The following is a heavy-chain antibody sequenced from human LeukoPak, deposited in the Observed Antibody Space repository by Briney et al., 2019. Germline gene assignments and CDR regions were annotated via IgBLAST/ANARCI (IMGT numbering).Heavy chain of an antibody. J-gene: IGHJ5*02. Sequence: GGSLRLSCAASGFTFSSYSMNWVRQAPGKGLEWVSSISSSSSYIYYADSVKGRFTISRDNSKNTLYLQMNSLRAEDTAVYYCAKDREMGWFDPWGQGTLVTVSS. CDR3: AKDREMGWFDP. D-gene: IGHD2-8*01. CDR2: ISSSSSYI. V-gene: IGHV3-21*04. CDR1: GFTFSSYS.